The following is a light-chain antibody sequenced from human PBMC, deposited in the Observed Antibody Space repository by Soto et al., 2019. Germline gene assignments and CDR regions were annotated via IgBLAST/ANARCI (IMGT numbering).Light chain of an antibody. J-gene: IGKJ1*01. CDR3: QQYNSRT. CDR2: KAS. Sequence: DIQMTQSPSTLSASVGYRVTITCRASQSISSWLAWYQQKPGKAPKLLIYKASSLESGVPSRFSGSGSGTEFTLTISSLQPDDFATYYCQQYNSRTFGQGTKVDIK. V-gene: IGKV1-5*03. CDR1: QSISSW.